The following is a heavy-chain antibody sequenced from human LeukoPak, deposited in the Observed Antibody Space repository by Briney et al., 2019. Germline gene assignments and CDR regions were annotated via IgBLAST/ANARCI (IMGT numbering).Heavy chain of an antibody. CDR1: GFTFRSHA. CDR2: IYDNGGTT. CDR3: AKDFRIGYSAHFDY. V-gene: IGHV3-23*01. J-gene: IGHJ4*02. Sequence: PGGSLRLSCVGSGFTFRSHAMSWVRRAPEKGLEFVSGIYDNGGTTYYADSVKGRFSISRDNSKNTLYLQMDSLRGDDTAVYYCAKDFRIGYSAHFDYWGQGALVTVSS. D-gene: IGHD2-21*01.